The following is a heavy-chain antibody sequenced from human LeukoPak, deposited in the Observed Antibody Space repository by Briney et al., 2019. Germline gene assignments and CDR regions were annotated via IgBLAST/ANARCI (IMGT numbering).Heavy chain of an antibody. CDR2: IYYSGGT. CDR3: ARRASIAVAGIRSDY. Sequence: SETLSLTCTVSVGSISSSSYYWGWIRQPPGKGLEWIGSIYYSGGTYYNPSLKSRVTISVDTSKNQFSLKLSSVTAADTAVYYCARRASIAVAGIRSDYWGQGTLVTVSS. D-gene: IGHD6-19*01. J-gene: IGHJ4*02. V-gene: IGHV4-39*01. CDR1: VGSISSSSYY.